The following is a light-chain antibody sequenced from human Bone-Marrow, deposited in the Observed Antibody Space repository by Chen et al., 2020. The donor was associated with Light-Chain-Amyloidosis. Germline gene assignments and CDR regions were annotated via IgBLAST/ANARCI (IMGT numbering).Light chain of an antibody. CDR3: QQYGTSPLT. V-gene: IGKV3-20*01. CDR1: QTISSNY. Sequence: EIVLTQSPGTLSLSPGEGANLSCRASQTISSNYLTGYQQKFGQAPSLLIYGSSSRATGIPDRFTGSGSGTDFTLTINRLEPEDFAVYYCQQYGTSPLTFGGGTKVEIK. J-gene: IGKJ4*01. CDR2: GSS.